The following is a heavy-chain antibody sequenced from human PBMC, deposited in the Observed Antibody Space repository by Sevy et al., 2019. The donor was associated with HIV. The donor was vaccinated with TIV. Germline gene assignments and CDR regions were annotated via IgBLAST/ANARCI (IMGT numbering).Heavy chain of an antibody. D-gene: IGHD1-1*01. Sequence: SETLSLTCAVYGGSFSGYYWSWIRQPPGKGLEWIGEINHSGSTKYNPSLKSRVTISGDTSKNQFSLKLTSVTAADTGVYYCARGREQSHHGTYYYFYMDVWGKGTTVTVSS. CDR1: GGSFSGYY. V-gene: IGHV4-34*01. CDR3: ARGREQSHHGTYYYFYMDV. J-gene: IGHJ6*03. CDR2: INHSGST.